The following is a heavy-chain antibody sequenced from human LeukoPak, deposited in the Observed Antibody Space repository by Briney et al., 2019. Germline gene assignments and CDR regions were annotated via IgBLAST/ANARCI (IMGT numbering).Heavy chain of an antibody. CDR2: IIPIFGTA. Sequence: SVKVSCKASGGTFSSYAISWVRQAPGQGLEWMGGIIPIFGTANYAQKFQGRVTITADESTSTAYMELSSLRSEDTAVYYCARHQDVVGSGYSRRVYYYYYGMDVWGQGTKVTVSS. V-gene: IGHV1-69*01. CDR3: ARHQDVVGSGYSRRVYYYYYGMDV. CDR1: GGTFSSYA. J-gene: IGHJ6*02. D-gene: IGHD6-25*01.